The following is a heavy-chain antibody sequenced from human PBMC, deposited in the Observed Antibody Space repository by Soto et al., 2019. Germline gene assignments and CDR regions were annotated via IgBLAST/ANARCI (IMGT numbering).Heavy chain of an antibody. CDR3: ARVGGGSGSPPAIDY. V-gene: IGHV3-53*02. CDR1: GFTFSISY. CDR2: IHSDGGT. D-gene: IGHD3-10*01. Sequence: EVQLVETGGGLIQPGGSLRLSCAASGFTFSISYMSWVRQAPGKGLEWVSIIHSDGGTYHADSVKGRFTISRDYSKNMLYLQMNNLRAEDTAMYYYARVGGGSGSPPAIDYWGQGTLVTVSS. J-gene: IGHJ4*02.